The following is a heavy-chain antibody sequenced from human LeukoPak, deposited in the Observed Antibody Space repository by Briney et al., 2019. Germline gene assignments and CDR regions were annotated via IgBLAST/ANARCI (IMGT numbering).Heavy chain of an antibody. J-gene: IGHJ4*02. CDR3: ARAGYFDSSGHYSSFDY. V-gene: IGHV3-53*04. D-gene: IGHD3-22*01. CDR1: GFTVSTNY. Sequence: GGSLRLSCAASGFTVSTNYMSWVRQAPGKGLEWVSVIYSGGSTYYADSVKGRFTISRHKSKNTLYLQMNSLRAEDTAVYYYARAGYFDSSGHYSSFDYWGQGTLVTVSS. CDR2: IYSGGST.